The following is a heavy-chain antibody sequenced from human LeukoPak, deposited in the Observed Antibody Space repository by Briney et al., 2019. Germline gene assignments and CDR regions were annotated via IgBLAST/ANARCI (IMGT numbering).Heavy chain of an antibody. CDR1: GGSISSYN. Sequence: SETLSLTCTVSGGSISSYNWSWIRQPAGKGLEWIGRIYTSGSTNYNPSLKSRVTMSVDTSKNQFSLKLSSVTAADTAVYYCASVPWLGVVVPTWGQGTLVTVSS. D-gene: IGHD2-2*01. V-gene: IGHV4-4*07. J-gene: IGHJ5*02. CDR2: IYTSGST. CDR3: ASVPWLGVVVPT.